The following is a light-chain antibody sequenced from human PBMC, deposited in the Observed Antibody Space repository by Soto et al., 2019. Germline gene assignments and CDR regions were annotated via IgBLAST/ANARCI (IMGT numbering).Light chain of an antibody. CDR2: TAS. J-gene: IGKJ1*01. V-gene: IGKV1-5*03. Sequence: DIQMTQSPSTLSASVGDRVTITCRASQSISSWLAWYQQKPGKALKLLIYTASSLESCVPSRFSGSGSGTEFTLTISSLQPDDFATYYCQQYNSYWTFGQGTKVEIK. CDR1: QSISSW. CDR3: QQYNSYWT.